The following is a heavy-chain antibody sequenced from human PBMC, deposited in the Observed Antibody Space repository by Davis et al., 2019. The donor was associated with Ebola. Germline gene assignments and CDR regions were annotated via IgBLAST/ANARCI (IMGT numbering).Heavy chain of an antibody. CDR1: GGSFSGYY. D-gene: IGHD2-2*01. CDR2: INHSGST. J-gene: IGHJ4*02. CDR3: TRGPPQYCSSTSCYRDFDY. V-gene: IGHV4-34*01. Sequence: PSETLSLTCAVYGGSFSGYYWSWIRQPPGKGLEWIGEINHSGSTNYNPSLKSRVTISVDTSKNQFSLKLSSVTAADTAVYYSTRGPPQYCSSTSCYRDFDYWGQGTLVTVSS.